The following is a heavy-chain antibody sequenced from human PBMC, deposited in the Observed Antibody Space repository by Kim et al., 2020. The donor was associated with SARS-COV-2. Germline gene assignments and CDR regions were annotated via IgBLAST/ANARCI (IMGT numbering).Heavy chain of an antibody. Sequence: QKFQERVTITRDMSTSTAYMELSSLRSEDTAVYYCAAVLQTNYYYYGMDVWGQGTTVTVSS. V-gene: IGHV1-58*01. CDR3: AAVLQTNYYYYGMDV. J-gene: IGHJ6*02. D-gene: IGHD4-4*01.